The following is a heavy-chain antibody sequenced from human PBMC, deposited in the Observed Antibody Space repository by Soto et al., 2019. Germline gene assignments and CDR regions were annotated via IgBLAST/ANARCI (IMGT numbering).Heavy chain of an antibody. V-gene: IGHV4-59*08. D-gene: IGHD1-26*01. CDR3: VRQGIGALHGLVDV. CDR2: IYYSGST. Sequence: PSETLSLTCTVSGGSISSYYWSWIWQPPGKGLEWIGYIYYSGSTNYNPSLKSRVTISADTSTKQFSLRLSSVTAADTAVYYCVRQGIGALHGLVDVWGQGTTVTVSS. J-gene: IGHJ6*02. CDR1: GGSISSYY.